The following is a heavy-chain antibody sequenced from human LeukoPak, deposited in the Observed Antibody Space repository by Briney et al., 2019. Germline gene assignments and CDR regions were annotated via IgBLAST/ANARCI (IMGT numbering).Heavy chain of an antibody. V-gene: IGHV3-23*01. J-gene: IGHJ6*02. Sequence: GGSLRLSCAASGFIFSSCAMSWVRQAPGKGLEWVSAIGDSGGSTYYADSVKGRFTISRDSSRNTLYLQMNSLRAEDTAVYYCAKDRELSPGYGMDVWGQGTTVTVSS. CDR2: IGDSGGST. D-gene: IGHD3-16*02. CDR3: AKDRELSPGYGMDV. CDR1: GFIFSSCA.